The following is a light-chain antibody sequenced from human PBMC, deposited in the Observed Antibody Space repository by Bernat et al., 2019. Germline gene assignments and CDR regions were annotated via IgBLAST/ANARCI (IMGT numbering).Light chain of an antibody. V-gene: IGKV1-16*01. CDR2: AAS. J-gene: IGKJ4*01. CDR1: QAISIS. CDR3: QQYDSYPLT. Sequence: DIQMTQSPSSLSSSLVYTVTITCRASQAISISLPWFQQTPRKAPKSLNYAASNLRSGVPSRFTGSGSETDFTLTISSLQPEDFGIYYCQQYDSYPLTFGGGTKVEVK.